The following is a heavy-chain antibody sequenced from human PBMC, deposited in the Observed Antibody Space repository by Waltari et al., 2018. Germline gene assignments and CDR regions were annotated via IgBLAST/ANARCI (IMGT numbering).Heavy chain of an antibody. J-gene: IGHJ6*02. V-gene: IGHV4-34*01. CDR2: INQNGVT. Sequence: QVQLQQWGAGLLKPSETLSLTCGVYGGSYSAYWWTWIRQPPGKGLEWIGEINQNGVTFYNPSLESRVTMSVDTSKKQFSLRLNSVTAADTAVYYCARGNDFWSGYHRGGLDVWGQGTTVTVSS. CDR3: ARGNDFWSGYHRGGLDV. D-gene: IGHD3-3*01. CDR1: GGSYSAYW.